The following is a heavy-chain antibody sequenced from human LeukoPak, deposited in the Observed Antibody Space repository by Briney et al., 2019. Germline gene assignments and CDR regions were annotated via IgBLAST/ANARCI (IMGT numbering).Heavy chain of an antibody. D-gene: IGHD1-1*01. J-gene: IGHJ5*02. V-gene: IGHV3-74*01. CDR1: GFSFSGHW. CDR2: INTDGGTT. Sequence: GGSLRLSCAASGFSFSGHWMHWVRQAPGKGLVWVSRINTDGGTTYYADSVKGRFTISRDNAKDTLYLQMDSLRAEDTAVYFCARGNCPGGRLDPWGQGTLVTVSS. CDR3: ARGNCPGGRLDP.